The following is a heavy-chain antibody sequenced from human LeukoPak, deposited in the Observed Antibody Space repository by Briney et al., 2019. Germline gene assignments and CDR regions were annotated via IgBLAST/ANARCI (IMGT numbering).Heavy chain of an antibody. Sequence: GTSVKVPCKASGFTFTNSPMQWVRQARGQPLEWIGWIVVGSGDTNYAQKFQGRVTLTRDLSTSTAYMELRSLRSEDTAVYYCATGSGWYSPDYWGQGTLVTVSS. J-gene: IGHJ4*02. CDR2: IVVGSGDT. V-gene: IGHV1-58*02. CDR3: ATGSGWYSPDY. CDR1: GFTFTNSP. D-gene: IGHD6-19*01.